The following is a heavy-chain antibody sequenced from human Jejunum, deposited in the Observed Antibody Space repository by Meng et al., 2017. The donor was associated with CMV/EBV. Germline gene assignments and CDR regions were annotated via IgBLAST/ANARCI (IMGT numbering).Heavy chain of an antibody. D-gene: IGHD6-19*01. CDR1: GYTFTSYD. Sequence: QVNVGQSGAEVKKPWASVKVSCKASGYTFTSYDINWVRQGTGQGLEWMGWMNPNRGTTGYAQKFQGRVTMTRNISKSTAYMDLSSLRSEDTAVYYCATGVADFEYWGQGTLVTVSS. J-gene: IGHJ4*02. CDR3: ATGVADFEY. CDR2: MNPNRGTT. V-gene: IGHV1-8*01.